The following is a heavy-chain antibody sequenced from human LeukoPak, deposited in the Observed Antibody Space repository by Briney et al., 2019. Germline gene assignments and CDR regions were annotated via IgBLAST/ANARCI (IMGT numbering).Heavy chain of an antibody. CDR1: GFTFSSYG. J-gene: IGHJ4*02. CDR3: ARGAITMVRGGVDS. V-gene: IGHV3-30*03. CDR2: ISYDGSNK. D-gene: IGHD3-10*01. Sequence: GGSLRLSCAASGFTFSSYGMHWVRQAPGKGLEWVAVISYDGSNKYYADSVKGRFTISRDNSKNTLYLQMNSLRAEDTAFYYCARGAITMVRGGVDSWGQGTLVTVSS.